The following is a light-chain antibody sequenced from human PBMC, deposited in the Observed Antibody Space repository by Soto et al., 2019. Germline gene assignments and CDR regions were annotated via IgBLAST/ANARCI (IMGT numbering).Light chain of an antibody. CDR3: QKYNSAPRT. Sequence: DIQMAQSPSSLSASIGDRVTITCRASQRINNYLAWYQQKPGRAPQLPLSAASAVHSGVPPRFSGSGSGTDFTLPLTSLQPEDVATYYRQKYNSAPRTFGPGTQVDI. CDR1: QRINNY. V-gene: IGKV1-27*01. J-gene: IGKJ1*01. CDR2: AAS.